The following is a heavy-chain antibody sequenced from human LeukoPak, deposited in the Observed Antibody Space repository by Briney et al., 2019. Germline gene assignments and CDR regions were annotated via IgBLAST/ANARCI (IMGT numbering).Heavy chain of an antibody. D-gene: IGHD3-10*01. J-gene: IGHJ2*01. CDR1: GYSFTSYG. CDR2: ISAYNGNT. CDR3: ARVIMWGSYWYFDL. V-gene: IGHV1-18*01. Sequence: GASVKVSCKTSGYSFTSYGISWVRQAPGQGLEWMGWISAYNGNTNYAQKLQGRVTMTTDTSTSTAYMELRSLRSDDTAVYYCARVIMWGSYWYFDLWGRGTLVTVSS.